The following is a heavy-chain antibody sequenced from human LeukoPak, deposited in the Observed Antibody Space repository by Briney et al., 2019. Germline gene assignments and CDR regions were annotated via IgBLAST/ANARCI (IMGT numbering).Heavy chain of an antibody. V-gene: IGHV3-23*01. CDR1: GFTFSDYY. J-gene: IGHJ3*01. Sequence: GGSLRLSCAASGFTFSDYYMSWIRQAPGKGLEWVSAISGSGGSTYYADSVKGRFTISRDNSKTTLYLQMNSLRAEDTAVYYCARELSAYCGGDCYSANGDAFAFWGQGTMVSVSS. CDR2: ISGSGGST. D-gene: IGHD2-21*02. CDR3: ARELSAYCGGDCYSANGDAFAF.